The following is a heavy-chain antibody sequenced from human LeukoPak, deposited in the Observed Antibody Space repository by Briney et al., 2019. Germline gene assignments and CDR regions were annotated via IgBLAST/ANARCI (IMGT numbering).Heavy chain of an antibody. CDR2: INHSGST. D-gene: IGHD3-10*01. V-gene: IGHV4-34*01. CDR1: GGSFSGYY. Sequence: SETLSLTCAVYGGSFSGYYWRWIRQPLGKGLEWMGEINHSGSTNYNPSLKSRVTISVDTSKNQFSLKLSSVTAADTAVYYCARGRGRRALDYWGQGTLVTVSS. J-gene: IGHJ4*02. CDR3: ARGRGRRALDY.